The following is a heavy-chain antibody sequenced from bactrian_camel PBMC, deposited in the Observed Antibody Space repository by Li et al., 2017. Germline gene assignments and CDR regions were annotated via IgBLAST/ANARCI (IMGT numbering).Heavy chain of an antibody. CDR1: GHAYQFYC. D-gene: IGHD5*01. Sequence: HVQLVESGGGSVQVGGSLRLSCAASGHAYQFYCMAWLRQILGKEREEVARMNAEGGTTYAHFAKGRFTITSDNAKKTLYLEMNALKPEDTGIYYCAAGESFISNGWCPPDFSYWGQGTQVTVS. CDR2: MNAEGGT. J-gene: IGHJ6*01. V-gene: IGHV3S53*01. CDR3: AAGESFISNGWCPPDFSY.